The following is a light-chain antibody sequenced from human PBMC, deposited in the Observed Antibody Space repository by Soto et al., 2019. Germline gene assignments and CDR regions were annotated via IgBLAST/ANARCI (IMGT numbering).Light chain of an antibody. J-gene: IGLJ1*01. CDR2: DVS. CDR1: TSEVGGYDY. V-gene: IGLV2-14*01. Sequence: QSALTQPASVSGSPGQSITVSCTGTTSEVGGYDYVAWYQQHPGKAPKLMIYDVSSRPSGVSNRFSGSKSGNTASLTIFGLQAEDEADYYCSSYLGSSTLSGVFGTGTKV. CDR3: SSYLGSSTLSGV.